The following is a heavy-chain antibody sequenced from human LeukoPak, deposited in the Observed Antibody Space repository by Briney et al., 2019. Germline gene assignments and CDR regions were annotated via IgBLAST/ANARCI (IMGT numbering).Heavy chain of an antibody. Sequence: SETLSLTCSVSGVSISAYYWSWIRQPAGKGLEWIGRIYPGESTYASENTNYNPSLKSRVSMSGDTSKNQVSLKLRSVTAADTDVYYGARDPTTVTTIFDSWGQGTLVTVSS. CDR3: ARDPTTVTTIFDS. CDR2: IYPGEST. V-gene: IGHV4-4*07. CDR1: GVSISAYY. D-gene: IGHD4-17*01. J-gene: IGHJ4*02.